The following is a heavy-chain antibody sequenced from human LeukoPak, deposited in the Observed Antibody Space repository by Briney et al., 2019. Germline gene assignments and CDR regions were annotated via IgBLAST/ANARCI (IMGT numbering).Heavy chain of an antibody. D-gene: IGHD6-6*01. Sequence: GGSLRLSCAASGFTFNTYAMSWVRQAPWERLQWVSGISDSGGNTYYADSVRGRFTISRDNSKNTLYLQMNSLRAGDTAVYYCARHRSSWLIDYWGQGTLVTVSS. J-gene: IGHJ4*02. CDR3: ARHRSSWLIDY. V-gene: IGHV3-23*01. CDR1: GFTFNTYA. CDR2: ISDSGGNT.